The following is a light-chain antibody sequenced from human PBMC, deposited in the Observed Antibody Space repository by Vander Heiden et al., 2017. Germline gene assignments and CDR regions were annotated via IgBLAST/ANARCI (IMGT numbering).Light chain of an antibody. V-gene: IGKV1-39*01. J-gene: IGKJ2*01. CDR1: QNITNY. CDR2: HSS. Sequence: DIQMTQSPPSLSASLGDRVTITCRASQNITNYLNWYQQKPGKAPKVLIFHSSVLDSGVPSRFSGSGSGTDFALSISSLLPEDFATYYCQQSYGLPYTFGQGTKLEV. CDR3: QQSYGLPYT.